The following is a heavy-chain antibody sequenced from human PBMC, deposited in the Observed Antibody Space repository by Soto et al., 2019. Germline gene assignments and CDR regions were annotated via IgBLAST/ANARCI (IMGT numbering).Heavy chain of an antibody. CDR1: GFIFDDYA. V-gene: IGHV3-9*01. D-gene: IGHD3-16*01. J-gene: IGHJ3*02. Sequence: SLRLSCAASGFIFDDYAMHWVRQAPGKGLEWVSVISWNSGKIEYADSVRGRFIISRDNAKNSLYLQMNSLRPEDTAMYYCLKEMLQTDTFDMWGQGTMVTVSS. CDR2: ISWNSGKI. CDR3: LKEMLQTDTFDM.